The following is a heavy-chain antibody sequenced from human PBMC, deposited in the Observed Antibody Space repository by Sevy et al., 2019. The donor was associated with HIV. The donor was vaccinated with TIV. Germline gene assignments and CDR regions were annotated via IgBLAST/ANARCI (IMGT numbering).Heavy chain of an antibody. D-gene: IGHD6-25*01. CDR3: ARNLSPSGAFDI. CDR1: GLTFSNYV. V-gene: IGHV3-23*01. CDR2: INGSGGTT. J-gene: IGHJ3*02. Sequence: GGSLRLSCAASGLTFSNYVMSWVRQAPGKGLEWLSVINGSGGTTYAAESVKGRFTISRDNSKNTLYLHMSSLGAEDTAVYYCARNLSPSGAFDIWGQGTRVTVSS.